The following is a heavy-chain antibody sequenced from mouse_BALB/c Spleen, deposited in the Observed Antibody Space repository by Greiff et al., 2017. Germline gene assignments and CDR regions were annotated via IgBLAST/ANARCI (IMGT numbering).Heavy chain of an antibody. CDR3: ARHYGSSLYYFDY. D-gene: IGHD1-1*01. J-gene: IGHJ2*01. Sequence: EVKLMESGPSLVKPSQTLSLTCSVTGDSITSGYWNWIRKFPGNKLEYMGYISYSGSTYYNPSLKSRISITRDTSKNQYYLQLNSVTTEDTATYYCARHYGSSLYYFDYWGQGTTLTVSS. CDR2: ISYSGST. CDR1: GDSITSGY. V-gene: IGHV3-8*02.